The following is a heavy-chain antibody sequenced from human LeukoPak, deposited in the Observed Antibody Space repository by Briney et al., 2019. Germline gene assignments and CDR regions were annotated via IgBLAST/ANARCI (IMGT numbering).Heavy chain of an antibody. Sequence: SETLSLTCTVSGGSISSYYWSWIRQPPGKGLEWIGYIYYSGSTNYNPSLKSRVTISVDTSKNQFSLKLSSVTAADTAVYYCAGVLLWFGEPSYFQHWGQGTLVTVSS. V-gene: IGHV4-59*01. D-gene: IGHD3-10*01. CDR1: GGSISSYY. CDR3: AGVLLWFGEPSYFQH. CDR2: IYYSGST. J-gene: IGHJ1*01.